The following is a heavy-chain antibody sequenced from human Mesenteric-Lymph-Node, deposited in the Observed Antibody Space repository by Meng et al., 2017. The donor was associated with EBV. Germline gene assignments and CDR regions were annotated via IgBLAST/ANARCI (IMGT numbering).Heavy chain of an antibody. CDR2: IYYSGST. V-gene: IGHV4-39*01. D-gene: IGHD6-6*01. CDR3: ARPFRASIAARGGHNWFDP. J-gene: IGHJ5*02. Sequence: QRRASGPGLVKPSETLSLTCTVSGGSISSSSYYWGWIRQPPGKGLELIGSIYYSGSTYYNPSLKSRVTISVDTSKNQFSLKLSSVTAADTAVYYCARPFRASIAARGGHNWFDPWGQGTLVTVSS. CDR1: GGSISSSSYY.